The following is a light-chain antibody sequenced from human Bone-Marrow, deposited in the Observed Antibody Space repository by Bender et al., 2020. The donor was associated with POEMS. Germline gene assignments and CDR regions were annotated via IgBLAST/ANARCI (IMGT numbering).Light chain of an antibody. CDR2: EDN. J-gene: IGLJ2*01. V-gene: IGLV6-57*02. CDR1: SGSIASNY. CDR3: QSYDSDIYVV. Sequence: NFMLTQPQSVSESPGKTVIISCTATSGSIASNYVQWYQQRPGRAPTIVIFEDNQRPSGVPDRFSGSIDSSSNSASLIISGLKTEDEADYYCQSYDSDIYVVFGGGTKVTVL.